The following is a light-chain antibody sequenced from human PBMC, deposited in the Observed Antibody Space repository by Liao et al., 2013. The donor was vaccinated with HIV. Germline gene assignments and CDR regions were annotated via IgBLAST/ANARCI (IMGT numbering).Light chain of an antibody. CDR2: EDT. Sequence: SYELTQPPSMSVSPGQTASVTCSGHKLGDKYVAWYQQRPGQSPVLVIYEDTKRPSGIPERFSGSNSGNTATLTISGTQPMDEADYYCLAWDSSTVVFGGGTKLTVL. J-gene: IGLJ2*01. CDR1: KLGDKY. V-gene: IGLV3-1*01. CDR3: LAWDSSTVV.